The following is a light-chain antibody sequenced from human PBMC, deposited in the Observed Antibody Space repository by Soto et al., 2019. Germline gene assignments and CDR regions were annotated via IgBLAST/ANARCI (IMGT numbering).Light chain of an antibody. Sequence: AIQMTQSPSSLSASVGDRVTITCRASEGIRDDLGWYQQKPGKAPELLMYAASTLQSGVPSRFSGSGSGTDFTLTISSLQPEDFATYYCHQDYSYPLTFGQGTKVEIK. CDR3: HQDYSYPLT. CDR2: AAS. CDR1: EGIRDD. J-gene: IGKJ1*01. V-gene: IGKV1-6*01.